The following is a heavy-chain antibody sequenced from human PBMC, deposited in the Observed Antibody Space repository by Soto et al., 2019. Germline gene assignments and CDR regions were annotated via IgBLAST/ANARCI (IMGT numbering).Heavy chain of an antibody. D-gene: IGHD5-12*01. CDR3: ARGGDGYTPAVSFDY. CDR2: IIPIFGTA. J-gene: IGHJ4*02. V-gene: IGHV1-69*13. Sequence: SVKVSCKASGYIFTDHYIHWVRQAPGQGLEWMGGIIPIFGTANYAQKFQGRVTITADESTSTAYMELSSLRSEDTAVYYCARGGDGYTPAVSFDYWGQGTLVTVS. CDR1: GYIFTDHY.